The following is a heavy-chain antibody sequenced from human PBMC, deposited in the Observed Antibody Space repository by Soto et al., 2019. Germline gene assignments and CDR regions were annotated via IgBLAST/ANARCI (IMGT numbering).Heavy chain of an antibody. Sequence: EVLLVESGGGVVQPGGSLKLSCVASGFVFKDSSIHWVRQASGKGLEWVGRIRDRAHNYATAYTASVKGRFTISRDDSTNTAYLQKNIQRTEDTAIYYCTRLISAAQDYWGQGTLVTVSS. D-gene: IGHD3-10*01. CDR2: IRDRAHNYAT. V-gene: IGHV3-73*01. CDR3: TRLISAAQDY. CDR1: GFVFKDSS. J-gene: IGHJ4*02.